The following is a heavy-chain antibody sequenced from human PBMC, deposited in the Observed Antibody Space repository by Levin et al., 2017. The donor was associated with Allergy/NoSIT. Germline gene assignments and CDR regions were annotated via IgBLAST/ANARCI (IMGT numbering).Heavy chain of an antibody. J-gene: IGHJ4*02. Sequence: GGSLRLSCAASGFTFSSYTMHWVRQAPGKGPEWVAIIWYDGSNKFYADSVKGRFTISRDNSQNTLHLQMTSLRGADTAVYYCARDDSAKAVAGTLVTFWGQGTLVTVSS. V-gene: IGHV3-33*01. CDR1: GFTFSSYT. CDR3: ARDDSAKAVAGTLVTF. CDR2: IWYDGSNK. D-gene: IGHD6-19*01.